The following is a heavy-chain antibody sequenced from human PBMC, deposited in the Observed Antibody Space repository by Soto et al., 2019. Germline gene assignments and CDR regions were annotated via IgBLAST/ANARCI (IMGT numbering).Heavy chain of an antibody. CDR3: ARQPDRIAVEVDV. V-gene: IGHV5-10-1*01. CDR1: VDRFTTYW. Sequence: DSLKGSWPCSVDRFTTYWSSWVLQMPGKGLEWMGRIDPSDSYTNYSPSFQGHVTISADNSISTAYLQWSSLKGSDTALYYCARQPDRIAVEVDVSGQPAALTVTS. D-gene: IGHD6-19*01. CDR2: IDPSDSYT. J-gene: IGHJ6*01.